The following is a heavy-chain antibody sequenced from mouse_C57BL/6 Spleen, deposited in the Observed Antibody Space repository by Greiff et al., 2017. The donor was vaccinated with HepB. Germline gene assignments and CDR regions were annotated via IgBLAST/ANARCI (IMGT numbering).Heavy chain of an antibody. CDR1: GYTFTSYW. D-gene: IGHD1-1*01. Sequence: QVQLQQSGTELVKPGASVKLSCKASGYTFTSYWMHWVKQRPGQGLEWIGNINPSNGGTNYNEKFKSKATLTVDKSSSTAYMQLSSLTSEDSAVYYCAREGVYYGSSYKYFVYWGQGTTLTVSS. J-gene: IGHJ2*01. CDR2: INPSNGGT. V-gene: IGHV1-53*01. CDR3: AREGVYYGSSYKYFVY.